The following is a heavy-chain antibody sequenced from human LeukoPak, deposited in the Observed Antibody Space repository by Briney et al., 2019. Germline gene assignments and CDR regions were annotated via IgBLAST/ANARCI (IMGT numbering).Heavy chain of an antibody. CDR1: GLTFSSYG. CDR2: ISYDGSNK. V-gene: IGHV3-30*18. CDR3: ANLYYGY. D-gene: IGHD3-10*01. Sequence: PGGSLRLSCAASGLTFSSYGLHGVRQAPGKGLEWVAVISYDGSNKYYADSVKGRFTISRDNSKNTLYLQMNSLRAEDTAVYYCANLYYGYWGQGTLATVSS. J-gene: IGHJ4*02.